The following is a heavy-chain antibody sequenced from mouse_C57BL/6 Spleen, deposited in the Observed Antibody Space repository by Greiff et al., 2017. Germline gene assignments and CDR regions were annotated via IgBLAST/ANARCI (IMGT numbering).Heavy chain of an antibody. CDR2: IDPNSGGT. Sequence: QVQLQQSGAELVKPGASVKLSCKASGYTFTSYWMHWVKQRPGRGLEWIGRIDPNSGGTKYNEKFKSKATLTVDKPSSTAYMQLSSLTSEDSAVYYCARFDATRYYYAMDYWGQGTSVTVSS. D-gene: IGHD2-1*01. V-gene: IGHV1-72*01. J-gene: IGHJ4*01. CDR3: ARFDATRYYYAMDY. CDR1: GYTFTSYW.